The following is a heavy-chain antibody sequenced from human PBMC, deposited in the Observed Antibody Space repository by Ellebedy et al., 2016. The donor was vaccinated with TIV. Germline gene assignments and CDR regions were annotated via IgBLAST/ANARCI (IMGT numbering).Heavy chain of an antibody. Sequence: GGSLRLSCGASGFSFRSYWMTWVRQAPGKGLEWVANINRDGGETFYVDSVKGRFTLSRDNAKNSLYLQMNSLRAEETALYYCARDGSYGDYLSPTHALTGWGQGTMITVSS. V-gene: IGHV3-7*01. D-gene: IGHD4-17*01. CDR1: GFSFRSYW. J-gene: IGHJ3*01. CDR3: ARDGSYGDYLSPTHALTG. CDR2: INRDGGET.